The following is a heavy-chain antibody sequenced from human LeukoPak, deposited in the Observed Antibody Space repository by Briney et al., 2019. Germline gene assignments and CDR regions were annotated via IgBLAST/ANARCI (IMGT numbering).Heavy chain of an antibody. Sequence: ASVKVSCKASGYTFTSYYMHWVRQAPGQGLEWMGIINPSGGTTRHAQRFQGRVTMTRNTSTSTVYMELSSLRSEDTAVYYCARTRGYSDYELDYWGQGTLVTVSS. D-gene: IGHD5-12*01. V-gene: IGHV1-46*01. CDR3: ARTRGYSDYELDY. CDR2: INPSGGTT. J-gene: IGHJ4*02. CDR1: GYTFTSYY.